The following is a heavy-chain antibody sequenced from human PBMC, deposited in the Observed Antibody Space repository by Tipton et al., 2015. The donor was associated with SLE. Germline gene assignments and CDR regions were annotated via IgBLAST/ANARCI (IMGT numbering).Heavy chain of an antibody. CDR2: IYYSGST. D-gene: IGHD7-27*01. Sequence: TLSLTCTVSGGSISSYYWSWIRQPPGKGLEWIGYIYYSGSTNYDPSLKSRVTTSVDTSKNQFSLKLSSVTAADTAVYYCARADFRDWGGSFDYWGQGTLVTVSS. J-gene: IGHJ4*02. V-gene: IGHV4-59*08. CDR3: ARADFRDWGGSFDY. CDR1: GGSISSYY.